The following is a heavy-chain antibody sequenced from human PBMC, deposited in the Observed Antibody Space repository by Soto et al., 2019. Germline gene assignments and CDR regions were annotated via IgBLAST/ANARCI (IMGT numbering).Heavy chain of an antibody. J-gene: IGHJ4*02. Sequence: GGSLRLSCAASGFTFGSYGIHWVRQTPGKGLEWVAAASDDGSDKHLADSVKGRFTISRDNSKNTLDLQLNSLRPEDTAVYYCAKELRGSSYYFDSWGQGTLVTVS. CDR2: ASDDGSDK. CDR3: AKELRGSSYYFDS. V-gene: IGHV3-30*18. CDR1: GFTFGSYG.